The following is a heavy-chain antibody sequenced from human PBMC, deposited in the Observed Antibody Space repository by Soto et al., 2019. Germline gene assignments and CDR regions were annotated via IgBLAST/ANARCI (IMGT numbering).Heavy chain of an antibody. V-gene: IGHV3-23*01. CDR3: AKGLIFDEDSDFGTYYDILTGYYTFDY. J-gene: IGHJ4*02. CDR1: GFTFSSYA. Sequence: GGSLRLSYAASGFTFSSYAMSWVRQAPGKGLEWVSAISGSGGSTYYADSVKGRFTISRDNSKNTLYLQMNSLRAEDTAVYYCAKGLIFDEDSDFGTYYDILTGYYTFDYWGQGTLVTVSS. D-gene: IGHD3-9*01. CDR2: ISGSGGST.